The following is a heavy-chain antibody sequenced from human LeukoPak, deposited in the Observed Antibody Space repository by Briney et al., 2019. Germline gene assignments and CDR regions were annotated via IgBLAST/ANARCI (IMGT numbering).Heavy chain of an antibody. Sequence: SETLSLTCTVSGGSISSYYWSWLRQPVGKGLEWIGRIYTSGSTNYNPSLKSRVTMSVDTSKNQFSLKLSSVTAADTAVYYCARDWTEHWGSPDPIDAFDIWGQGTMVTVSS. V-gene: IGHV4-4*07. CDR3: ARDWTEHWGSPDPIDAFDI. J-gene: IGHJ3*02. CDR2: IYTSGST. CDR1: GGSISSYY. D-gene: IGHD3/OR15-3a*01.